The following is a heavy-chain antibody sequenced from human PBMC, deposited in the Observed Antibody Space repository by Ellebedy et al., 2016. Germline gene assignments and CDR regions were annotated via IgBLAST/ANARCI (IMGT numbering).Heavy chain of an antibody. CDR3: TRHLDYGSDRYYFDY. D-gene: IGHD3-10*01. CDR2: IRSKANSYAT. CDR1: GFTFSGSA. J-gene: IGHJ4*02. Sequence: GGSLRLSCAASGFTFSGSAMHWVRQASGKGLEWVGRIRSKANSYATAYAASVKGRFTISRDDSKNTAYLQMNSLKTEDTAVYYCTRHLDYGSDRYYFDYWGQGTLVTVSS. V-gene: IGHV3-73*01.